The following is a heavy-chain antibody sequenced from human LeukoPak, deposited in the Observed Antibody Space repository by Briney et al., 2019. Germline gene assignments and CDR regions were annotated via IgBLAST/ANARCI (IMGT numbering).Heavy chain of an antibody. J-gene: IGHJ4*02. V-gene: IGHV4-39*07. CDR2: IYYSGST. D-gene: IGHD3-9*01. Sequence: PSETLSLTCTVSGGSISSSSYYWGWIRQPPGKGLEWIGSIYYSGSTYYNPSLKSRVTISVDTSKNQFSLKLSSVTAADTAVYYCARGARRYFDWSLYYFDYWGQGTLVTVSS. CDR1: GGSISSSSYY. CDR3: ARGARRYFDWSLYYFDY.